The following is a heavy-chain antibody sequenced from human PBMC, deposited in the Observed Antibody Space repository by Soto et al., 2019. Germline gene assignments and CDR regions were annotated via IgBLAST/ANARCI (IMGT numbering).Heavy chain of an antibody. CDR3: ARTTSWFAP. V-gene: IGHV4-59*01. J-gene: IGHJ5*02. CDR2: IYYSGST. CDR1: GGSISSYY. D-gene: IGHD1-1*01. Sequence: PSETLSLTCTVSGGSISSYYWSWIRQPPGKGLEWIGYIYYSGSTNYNPSLKSRVTISVDTSKNQFSLKLSSVTAADTAVYYCARTTSWFAPWGQGTLVTVSS.